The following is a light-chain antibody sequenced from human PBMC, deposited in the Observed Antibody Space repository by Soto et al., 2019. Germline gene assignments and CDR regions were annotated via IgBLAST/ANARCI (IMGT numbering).Light chain of an antibody. CDR1: QSISSY. V-gene: IGKV1-39*01. J-gene: IGKJ4*01. CDR2: AAS. Sequence: DIQMTQSPSSLSASVGDRVTITCRASQSISSYLNWYQQKPGQAPKLLIYAASSLQSGVPSRFSGSRSGTDFTLTISILQPEDFATYYCQQSYSTFTFCGGTKVEIK. CDR3: QQSYSTFT.